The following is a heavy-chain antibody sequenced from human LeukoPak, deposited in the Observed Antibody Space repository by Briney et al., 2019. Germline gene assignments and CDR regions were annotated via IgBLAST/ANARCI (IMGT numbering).Heavy chain of an antibody. CDR3: ARVRRDSSGYDTLDM. J-gene: IGHJ3*02. CDR1: GGTFSSYA. Sequence: SVKVSCKASGGTFSSYAISWVRQAPGQGLEWMGGIIPIFGTANYAQKFQGRVTMTRNTSISTAYMELTSLRSEDTAVYYCARVRRDSSGYDTLDMWGQGTTVTVSS. D-gene: IGHD3-22*01. V-gene: IGHV1-69*05. CDR2: IIPIFGTA.